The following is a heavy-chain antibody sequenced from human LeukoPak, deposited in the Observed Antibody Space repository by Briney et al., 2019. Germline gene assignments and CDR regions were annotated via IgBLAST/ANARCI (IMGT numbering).Heavy chain of an antibody. J-gene: IGHJ4*02. V-gene: IGHV3-21*01. CDR2: ISSSSSYI. CDR1: GFTFSSYS. CDR3: AREIYRGLDYYDNNYFDY. Sequence: GGSLRLSCAASGFTFSSYSMNWVRQAPGKGLEWVSSISSSSSYIYYADSVKGRFTISRDNAKNSLYLQMNSLRAEDTAVYYCAREIYRGLDYYDNNYFDYWGQGTLVTVSS. D-gene: IGHD3-22*01.